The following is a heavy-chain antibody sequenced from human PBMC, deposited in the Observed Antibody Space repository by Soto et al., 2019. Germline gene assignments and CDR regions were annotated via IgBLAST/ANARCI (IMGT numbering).Heavy chain of an antibody. Sequence: PGGSLRLSCTASGFTFGDYAMSWVRQAPGKGLEWVGFIRSKAYGGTTEYAASVKGRFTISRDDSNSVAYLQMTSLRAEDSAVYYCGRAESPDTAYFSDYWGQGTLVTVSS. CDR3: GRAESPDTAYFSDY. J-gene: IGHJ4*02. D-gene: IGHD5-18*01. V-gene: IGHV3-49*04. CDR2: IRSKAYGGTT. CDR1: GFTFGDYA.